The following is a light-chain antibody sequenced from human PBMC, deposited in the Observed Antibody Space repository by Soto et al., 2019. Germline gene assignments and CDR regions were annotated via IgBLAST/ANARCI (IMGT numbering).Light chain of an antibody. CDR1: QSISSW. Sequence: DIQMTQSTSTLSASVGYRVTITCRASQSISSWLAWYQQKPGKAPKLLIYDASSLESGVPSRFSGSGSGTEFTLTICCLQPDDFATYYCQQYNSYLWTFSQGTNVDI. V-gene: IGKV1-5*01. CDR3: QQYNSYLWT. J-gene: IGKJ1*01. CDR2: DAS.